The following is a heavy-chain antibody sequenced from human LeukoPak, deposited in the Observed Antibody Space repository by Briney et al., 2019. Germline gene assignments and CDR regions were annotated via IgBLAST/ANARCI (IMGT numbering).Heavy chain of an antibody. CDR3: AKGYYGSGTYGWFDP. CDR1: GGSIRSTSYY. D-gene: IGHD3-10*01. J-gene: IGHJ5*02. V-gene: IGHV4-39*07. CDR2: IYYSGST. Sequence: PSETLSLTCTVSGGSIRSTSYYWGWIRQPPGKGLEWIGSIYYSGSTYYNPSLKSRVTISVDTSKNQFSLKLSSVTAADTAVYYCAKGYYGSGTYGWFDPWGQGTLVTVSS.